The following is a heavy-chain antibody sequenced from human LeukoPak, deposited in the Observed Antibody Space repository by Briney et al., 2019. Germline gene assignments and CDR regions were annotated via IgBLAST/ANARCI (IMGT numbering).Heavy chain of an antibody. V-gene: IGHV3-23*01. CDR3: ARDGSGSFFPSAHYGMDV. Sequence: GGSLRLSCAASGFTFSSYAMSWVRHAPGEGLEWGSAICGSGGSIYYADSVKGRFTISRDNSKNTLYLQMNSLRAEDTAVYYCARDGSGSFFPSAHYGMDVWGQGTTVTVSS. D-gene: IGHD3-10*01. CDR2: ICGSGGSI. J-gene: IGHJ6*02. CDR1: GFTFSSYA.